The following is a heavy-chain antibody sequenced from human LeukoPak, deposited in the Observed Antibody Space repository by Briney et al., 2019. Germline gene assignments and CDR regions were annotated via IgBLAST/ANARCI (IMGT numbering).Heavy chain of an antibody. D-gene: IGHD3-10*01. J-gene: IGHJ4*02. CDR3: ARVTMVRGVIVDFDY. CDR1: GFSLSTSGMC. Sequence: ESGPTLLNPTLTLTLTCTFSGFSLSTSGMCVRWIRQPPGKALEWLSRIDWDDDKYYSTSLKTRLTISKDTSKNQVVLTMTNMDPVDTATYYCARVTMVRGVIVDFDYWGQGTLVTVSS. CDR2: IDWDDDK. V-gene: IGHV2-70*11.